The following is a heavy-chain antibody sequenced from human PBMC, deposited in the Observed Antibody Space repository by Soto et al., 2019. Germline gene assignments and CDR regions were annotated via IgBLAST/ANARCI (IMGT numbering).Heavy chain of an antibody. D-gene: IGHD3-10*01. CDR2: ISANGANT. Sequence: AGGSLRLSFEVSGITFNNHALSWVRQAPGKGLEWVSGISANGANTHYADSVKGRFTISRDNAKNSLYLQMNSLRAEDTAVYYCAREDITRGGWFDPWGQGTLVTVSS. J-gene: IGHJ5*02. V-gene: IGHV3-23*01. CDR3: AREDITRGGWFDP. CDR1: GITFNNHA.